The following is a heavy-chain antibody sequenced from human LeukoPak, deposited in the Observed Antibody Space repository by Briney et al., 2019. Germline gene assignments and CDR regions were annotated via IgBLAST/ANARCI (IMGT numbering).Heavy chain of an antibody. CDR1: GFTFSHYG. CDR2: IRYDSSDK. CDR3: AKDPGGLFWPFDY. V-gene: IGHV3-30*02. J-gene: IGHJ4*02. D-gene: IGHD3-10*01. Sequence: PGGSLRLSCAASGFTFSHYGMHWVRQAPGKGLEWVAFIRYDSSDKNLADSVKGLFTISRDNSRNTLYLQINSLRPEDTDVYYCAKDPGGLFWPFDYWGQGTLVTASS.